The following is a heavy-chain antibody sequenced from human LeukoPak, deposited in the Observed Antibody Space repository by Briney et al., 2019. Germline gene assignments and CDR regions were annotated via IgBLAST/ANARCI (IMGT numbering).Heavy chain of an antibody. CDR3: ARGAYCSGSCPGAFDI. CDR1: GGSFSGYY. Sequence: LSLTCAVYGGSFSGYYWSWVRQAPGKGLEWGTIIWDDGSNKFYADSVKGRFTISRDNSKNTLYLQMNSLRAEDTAVYYCARGAYCSGSCPGAFDIWGQGTMVTVSS. V-gene: IGHV3-33*08. J-gene: IGHJ3*02. CDR2: IWDDGSNK. D-gene: IGHD2-15*01.